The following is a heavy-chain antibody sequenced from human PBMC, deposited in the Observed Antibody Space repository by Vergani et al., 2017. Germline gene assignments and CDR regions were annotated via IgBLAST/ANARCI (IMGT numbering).Heavy chain of an antibody. Sequence: EVQLVQSGAEVKKPGESLKISCKGSGYSFTSYWNGWVRQMPGKGLEWMGIIYPGDSDTRYSPSFQGQVTISADKSISTAYLQWSSLTASDTAMYYCARMVRGVTPYYYYYYYMDVWGKGTTVTVSS. CDR3: ARMVRGVTPYYYYYYYMDV. CDR1: GYSFTSYW. CDR2: IYPGDSDT. D-gene: IGHD3-10*01. V-gene: IGHV5-51*01. J-gene: IGHJ6*03.